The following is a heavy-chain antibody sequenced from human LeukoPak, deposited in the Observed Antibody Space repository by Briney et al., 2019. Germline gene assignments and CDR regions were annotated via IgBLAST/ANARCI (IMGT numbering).Heavy chain of an antibody. D-gene: IGHD1-26*01. J-gene: IGHJ4*02. CDR1: GFTFSSYA. Sequence: AGGSLRLSCAASGFTFSSYAMHWVRQAPGKGLEWVSAISASGGSAYYADSVKGRFTISRDNSKNTLYLQMNSLRAEDTAVYSCAKSGSHSYFDYWGQGTLVTVSS. CDR2: ISASGGSA. CDR3: AKSGSHSYFDY. V-gene: IGHV3-23*01.